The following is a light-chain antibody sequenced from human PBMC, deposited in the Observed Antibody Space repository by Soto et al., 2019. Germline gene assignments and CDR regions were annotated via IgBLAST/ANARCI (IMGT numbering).Light chain of an antibody. J-gene: IGKJ4*01. V-gene: IGKV3-15*01. CDR3: HQYENWIT. CDR1: QSVSSN. Sequence: EIVMTQSPATLSVSPAERATLSCRASQSVSSNLAWYQQKPGQAPRLLIYGVSTRATGIPAKFSGSGSGTEFTLTISSLQSEDFAVYYCHQYENWITFGGGTKVEIK. CDR2: GVS.